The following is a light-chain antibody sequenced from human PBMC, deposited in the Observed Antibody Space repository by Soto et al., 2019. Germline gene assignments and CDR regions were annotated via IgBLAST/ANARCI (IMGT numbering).Light chain of an antibody. J-gene: IGLJ2*01. CDR3: SSYTSRSSVI. CDR1: TSDVGDYNY. V-gene: IGLV2-14*01. Sequence: QSVLTQPASVSGSPGQSITISCTATTSDVGDYNYVSWYQQYPGKAPKPIIYNVSTRPSGVSNRFSGSKSGDTASLTISGLQAEDEADYYCSSYTSRSSVIFGGGTKVTVL. CDR2: NVS.